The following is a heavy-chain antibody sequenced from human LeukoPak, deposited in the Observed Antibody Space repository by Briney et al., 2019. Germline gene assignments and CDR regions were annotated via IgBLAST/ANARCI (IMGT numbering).Heavy chain of an antibody. CDR3: ARDRRDGYNYWYSDL. V-gene: IGHV1-2*02. J-gene: IGHJ2*01. CDR2: INPNSGGT. CDR1: GYTFTGYY. Sequence: ASAMDSCKDSGYTFTGYYMHWGRQAPGQGVEWMGWINPNSGGTNYAQKFQGRVTMTRDTSISTAYMELSRLRSDDTAVYYCARDRRDGYNYWYSDLWGRGTLVTVSS. D-gene: IGHD5-24*01.